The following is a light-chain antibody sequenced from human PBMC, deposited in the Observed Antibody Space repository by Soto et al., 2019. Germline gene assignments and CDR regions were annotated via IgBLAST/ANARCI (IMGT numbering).Light chain of an antibody. CDR2: YYSDSDK. CDR1: SDINVGSYN. V-gene: IGLV5-37*01. J-gene: IGLJ2*01. Sequence: QSVLTQPPSSSASPGESARLTCTLPSDINVGSYNIYWYQQKSGSPPRYLLYYYSDSDKGQSSGVPSRFSGSKDASANTGILLISGLQSEDEADYYCMIWPSNAVVFGGGTKLTVL. CDR3: MIWPSNAVV.